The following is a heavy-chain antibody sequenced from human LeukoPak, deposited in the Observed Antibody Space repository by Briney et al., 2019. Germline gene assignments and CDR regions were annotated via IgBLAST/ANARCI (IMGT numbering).Heavy chain of an antibody. J-gene: IGHJ4*02. Sequence: SETLSLTCTVSGGSISSSSYYWGWIRQPPEKGLEWIGYISGSGSTYYSPSLRSRVTVSADTSKNQFSLKLTSVTAADTAVFYCARVPIIRGVIEDWGQGTLVSVSS. D-gene: IGHD3-10*01. CDR1: GGSISSSSYY. CDR3: ARVPIIRGVIED. CDR2: ISGSGST. V-gene: IGHV4-31*03.